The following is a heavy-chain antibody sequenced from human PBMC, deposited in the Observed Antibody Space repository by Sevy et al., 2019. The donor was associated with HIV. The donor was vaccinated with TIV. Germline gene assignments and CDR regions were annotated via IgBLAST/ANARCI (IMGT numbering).Heavy chain of an antibody. CDR3: AKGEWELLVPKDAFDI. CDR1: GFTFSSYA. Sequence: GGSLRLSCAASGFTFSSYAMSWVRQAPGKGLEWVSAISGSGGSTYYADSVKGRFTISRDNSKNTLYLQMNSLRAEDTAVYCCAKGEWELLVPKDAFDIWGQGTMVTVSS. CDR2: ISGSGGST. J-gene: IGHJ3*02. D-gene: IGHD1-26*01. V-gene: IGHV3-23*01.